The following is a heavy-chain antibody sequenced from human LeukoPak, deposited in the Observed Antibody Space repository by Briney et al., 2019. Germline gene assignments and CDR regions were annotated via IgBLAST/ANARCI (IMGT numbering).Heavy chain of an antibody. CDR1: GGSFSGYY. Sequence: SETLSLTCAVYGGSFSGYYWSRIRQPPGKGLEWIGEINHSGSTNYNPSLKSRVTISVDTSKNQFSLKLSSVTAADTAVYYCARAYYDFWSGYPSTFDYWGQGTLVTVSS. J-gene: IGHJ4*02. V-gene: IGHV4-34*01. CDR2: INHSGST. CDR3: ARAYYDFWSGYPSTFDY. D-gene: IGHD3-3*01.